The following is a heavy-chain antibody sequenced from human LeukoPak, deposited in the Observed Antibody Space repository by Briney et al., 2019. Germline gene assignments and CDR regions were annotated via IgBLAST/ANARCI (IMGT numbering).Heavy chain of an antibody. V-gene: IGHV1-2*02. Sequence: ASVKVSCKASGYTFTGYYMHWVRQAPGQGLEWMGWINPNSGGTNYAQKFQGRVTMTRDTSISTAYMELSGLRSDDTAVYYCARESPYCTNGVCYMGVDYWGQGTLVTVSS. J-gene: IGHJ4*02. CDR2: INPNSGGT. CDR3: ARESPYCTNGVCYMGVDY. CDR1: GYTFTGYY. D-gene: IGHD2-8*01.